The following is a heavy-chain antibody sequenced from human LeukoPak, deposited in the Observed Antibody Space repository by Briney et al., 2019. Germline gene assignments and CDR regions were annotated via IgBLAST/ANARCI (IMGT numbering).Heavy chain of an antibody. Sequence: GGSLRLSCAASGFTFSSYAMHWVRQAPGKGLEWVAVISYDGSNKYYADSVKGRFTISRDNAKDSLYLEMNSLRAEDTALYYCAKERTSRYYYYYGMDVWGQGTTVTVSS. CDR3: AKERTSRYYYYYGMDV. V-gene: IGHV3-30-3*01. D-gene: IGHD3/OR15-3a*01. CDR1: GFTFSSYA. CDR2: ISYDGSNK. J-gene: IGHJ6*02.